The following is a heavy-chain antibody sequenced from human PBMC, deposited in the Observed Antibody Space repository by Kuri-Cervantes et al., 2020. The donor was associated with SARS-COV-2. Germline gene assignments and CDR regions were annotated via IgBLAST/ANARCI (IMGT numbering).Heavy chain of an antibody. J-gene: IGHJ4*02. CDR2: IYYSGST. CDR1: GGSISSSSYY. CDR3: ARGRSRITIFGVVISGVGYYFDY. V-gene: IGHV4-39*01. D-gene: IGHD3-3*01. Sequence: ESLKISCTVSGGSISSSSYYWGWIRQPPGKGLEWIGSIYYSGSTYYNPSPKSRVTISVDTSKNQFSLKLSSVTAADTAVYYCARGRSRITIFGVVISGVGYYFDYWGQGTLVTVSS.